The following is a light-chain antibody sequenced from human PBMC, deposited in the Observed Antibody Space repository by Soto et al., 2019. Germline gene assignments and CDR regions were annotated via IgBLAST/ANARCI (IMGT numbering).Light chain of an antibody. V-gene: IGKV3-15*01. CDR1: QNIGIN. CDR3: LQYNSWPRT. J-gene: IGKJ1*01. Sequence: EIVMTQSPATLSVSQGERATLSCRASQNIGINFAWYQQRLGQVPSLLIYGASTRASGIPARFSGSGSGAEFTLTISSRQAEDCAVYYCLQYNSWPRTFGQGTKVEL. CDR2: GAS.